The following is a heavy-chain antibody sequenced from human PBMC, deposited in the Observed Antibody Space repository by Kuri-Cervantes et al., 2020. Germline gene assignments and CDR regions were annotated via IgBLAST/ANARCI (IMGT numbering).Heavy chain of an antibody. J-gene: IGHJ4*02. D-gene: IGHD3-10*01. Sequence: GGSLRLSCAASGFTFSSYSMNWVRQAPGKGLEWVSYISSSSSTIYYADSVKGRFTISRDSAKNSLYLQMNSLRAEDTAVYYCARAFYGSGSSPFAYWGQGTLVTVSS. CDR3: ARAFYGSGSSPFAY. V-gene: IGHV3-48*01. CDR2: ISSSSSTI. CDR1: GFTFSSYS.